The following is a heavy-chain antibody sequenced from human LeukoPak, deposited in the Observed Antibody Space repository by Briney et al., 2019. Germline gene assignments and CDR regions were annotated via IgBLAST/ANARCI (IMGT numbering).Heavy chain of an antibody. CDR2: IYHSGST. CDR3: ARLDYSDNSVDY. CDR1: GGSISSSSYY. V-gene: IGHV4-39*01. D-gene: IGHD4-23*01. Sequence: SETLSLTCTVSGGSISSSSYYWGWIRQPPGKGLEWIGSIYHSGSTYYNPSLKSRVTISVDTSKNQFSLKLSSVTAADTAVYYCARLDYSDNSVDYWGQGTLVTVSS. J-gene: IGHJ4*02.